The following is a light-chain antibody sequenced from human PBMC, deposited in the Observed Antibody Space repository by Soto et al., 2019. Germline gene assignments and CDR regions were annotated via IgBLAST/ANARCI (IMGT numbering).Light chain of an antibody. V-gene: IGKV3-15*01. CDR1: KSISSN. Sequence: EIVMTQSPATLSVAPGERATLSCRASKSISSNLIWYQQKPGQAPRLLIHGASTRATGIPARFSGSGSGTEFTLTISSLQSEDSAVYFCQQYDDWPPLSFGGGTRVEIK. CDR3: QQYDDWPPLS. J-gene: IGKJ4*01. CDR2: GAS.